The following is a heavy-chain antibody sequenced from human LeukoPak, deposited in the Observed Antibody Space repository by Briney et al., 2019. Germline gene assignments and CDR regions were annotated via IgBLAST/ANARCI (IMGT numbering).Heavy chain of an antibody. D-gene: IGHD2-2*01. CDR1: GYTFTSYD. CDR3: ARDDIVVVPAASSGMDV. CDR2: MSPNNGDA. V-gene: IGHV1-8*01. Sequence: ASVKVSCKTSGYTFTSYDINWVRQATGQGLEWLGWMSPNNGDAGYAQKFQGRVTMTRDTSTNTAYMELSSLRSEDTAVYYCARDDIVVVPAASSGMDVWGQGTTVTVSS. J-gene: IGHJ6*02.